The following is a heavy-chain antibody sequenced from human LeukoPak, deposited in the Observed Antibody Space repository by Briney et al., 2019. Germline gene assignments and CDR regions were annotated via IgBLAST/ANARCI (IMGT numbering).Heavy chain of an antibody. CDR2: ISSSSSYI. J-gene: IGHJ4*02. CDR1: GFTFSSYA. V-gene: IGHV3-21*01. D-gene: IGHD4-17*01. CDR3: AKASDPDYGDYVNFDY. Sequence: GALRLSCAASGFTFSSYAMSWVRQAPGKGLEWVSSISSSSSYIYYADSVKGRFTISRDNAKNSLYLQMNSLRAEDTAVYYCAKASDPDYGDYVNFDYWGQGTLVTVSS.